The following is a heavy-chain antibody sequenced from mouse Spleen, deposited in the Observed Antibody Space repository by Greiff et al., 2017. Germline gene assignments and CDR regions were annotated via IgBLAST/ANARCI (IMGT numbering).Heavy chain of an antibody. Sequence: EVKLVESGGGLVKPGGSLKLSCAASGFTFSSYAMSWVRQTPEKRLEWVATISSGGSYTYYPDSVKGRFTISRDNAKNTLYLQMSSLRSEDTAMYYCARQDSHYYGYGWFAYWGQGTLVTVSA. CDR1: GFTFSSYA. CDR3: ARQDSHYYGYGWFAY. CDR2: ISSGGSYT. J-gene: IGHJ3*01. D-gene: IGHD1-2*01. V-gene: IGHV5-9-3*01.